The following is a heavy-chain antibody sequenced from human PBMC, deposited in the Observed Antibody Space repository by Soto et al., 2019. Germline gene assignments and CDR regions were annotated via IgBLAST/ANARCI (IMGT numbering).Heavy chain of an antibody. CDR1: RFSFSSYE. V-gene: IGHV3-23*01. J-gene: IGHJ4*02. CDR3: ARGGGYCTPTSCAIDS. D-gene: IGHD2-8*01. CDR2: VSLTGDRT. Sequence: EGQLLESGGGLVQPGGSLRLSCVASRFSFSSYEMSWVRQAAGKGLEWVSRVSLTGDRTNYAGSVKGRFTVSRDNFKNTLYLEMDSLRPEDTAIYYCARGGGYCTPTSCAIDSWGRGTPVTVSS.